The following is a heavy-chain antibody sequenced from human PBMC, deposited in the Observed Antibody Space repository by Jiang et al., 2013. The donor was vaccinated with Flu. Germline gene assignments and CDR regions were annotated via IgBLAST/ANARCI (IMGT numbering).Heavy chain of an antibody. J-gene: IGHJ5*02. Sequence: LLKPSETLSLTPHLSLVASISSSSYYWGWIRQPPGKGLEWIGSIYYSGSTYYNPSLKSRVTISVDTSKNQFSLKLSSVTAADTAVYYCARRVDGDYVELNWFDPWGQGTLVTVSS. CDR2: IYYSGST. CDR3: ARRVDGDYVELNWFDP. CDR1: VASISSSSYY. D-gene: IGHD4-17*01. V-gene: IGHV4-39*01.